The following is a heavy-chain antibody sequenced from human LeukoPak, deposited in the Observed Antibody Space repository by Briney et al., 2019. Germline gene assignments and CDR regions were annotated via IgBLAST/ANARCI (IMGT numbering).Heavy chain of an antibody. CDR3: AREGHSGNYPRA. D-gene: IGHD1-26*01. Sequence: PGGSLKLSCAASGFTFTTYSMTWVRQAPGKGLEWVTNIKQDGSEKNYVDSVKGRFTISRDSAKDSLYLQMNSLRAEDTAVYYCAREGHSGNYPRAWGQGTLVTVSS. CDR1: GFTFTTYS. V-gene: IGHV3-7*01. J-gene: IGHJ5*02. CDR2: IKQDGSEK.